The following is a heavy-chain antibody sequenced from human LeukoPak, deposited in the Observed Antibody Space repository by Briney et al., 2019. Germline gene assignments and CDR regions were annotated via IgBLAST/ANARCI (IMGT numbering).Heavy chain of an antibody. J-gene: IGHJ6*02. Sequence: PGGSLRLSCAASGFTFSNYDMHWVRRGTGKGLEWVSAISNAGHTFYPDSVKGRFTISRENGKNSLYLHMNSLGAGDTAVYFCARGRCSDPSCYPYYHFYGMHVWGQGTTVTVSS. D-gene: IGHD2-2*01. CDR2: ISNAGHT. CDR3: ARGRCSDPSCYPYYHFYGMHV. CDR1: GFTFSNYD. V-gene: IGHV3-13*01.